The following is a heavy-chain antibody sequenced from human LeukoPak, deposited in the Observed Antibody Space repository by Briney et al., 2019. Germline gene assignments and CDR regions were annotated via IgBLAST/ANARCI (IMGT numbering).Heavy chain of an antibody. J-gene: IGHJ4*02. Sequence: GASVKVSCKASGYTFTGYYMHWVRRAPGQGLEWMGWINPNSGGTNYAQKLQGRVTMTTDTSTSTAYMELRSLRSDDTAVYYCAAVVTATEYYFDYWGQGTLVTVSS. CDR1: GYTFTGYY. D-gene: IGHD2-21*02. V-gene: IGHV1-2*02. CDR2: INPNSGGT. CDR3: AAVVTATEYYFDY.